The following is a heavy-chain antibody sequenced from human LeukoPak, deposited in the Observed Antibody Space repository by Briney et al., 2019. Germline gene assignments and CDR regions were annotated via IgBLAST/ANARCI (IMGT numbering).Heavy chain of an antibody. J-gene: IGHJ3*02. CDR1: GFTVSSNY. CDR3: ARDRAAVALIGPGAFDI. D-gene: IGHD6-19*01. CDR2: IYSGGST. V-gene: IGHV3-66*01. Sequence: GGSLRLSCAASGFTVSSNYMSWVRQAPGKGLEWVSVIYSGGSTYYADSVKGRFTISRDNSKNTLYLQMNSLRAEDTAAYYCARDRAAVALIGPGAFDIWGQGTMVTVSS.